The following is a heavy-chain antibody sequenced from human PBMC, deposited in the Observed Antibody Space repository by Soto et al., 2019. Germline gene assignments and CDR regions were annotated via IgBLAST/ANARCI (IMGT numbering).Heavy chain of an antibody. Sequence: QVQLQQSGPGLVKPSQTLSLTCAISGDSVSSNSATWNWIRQSPSRGLEWLGRTYYRSKWYNDYTVSVKSRITITPATFKTPFSLPLNSVTPEDTAVYYCARDRAYGINWYFELWGRGTLVTVSS. D-gene: IGHD1-20*01. J-gene: IGHJ2*01. CDR1: GDSVSSNSAT. V-gene: IGHV6-1*01. CDR3: ARDRAYGINWYFEL. CDR2: TYYRSKWYN.